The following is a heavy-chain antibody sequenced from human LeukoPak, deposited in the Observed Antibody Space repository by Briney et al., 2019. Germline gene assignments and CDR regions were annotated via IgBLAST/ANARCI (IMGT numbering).Heavy chain of an antibody. CDR3: ARDLTPVVRGVIKIHYYYGMDV. Sequence: GGSLRLSCSASGLIFDSYAMHWVRQAPGKGLEWVAITSSDGRNEYHIESVKGRFSISRDDSKNTVYLQMNSLRPEDTAVYYCARDLTPVVRGVIKIHYYYGMDVWGQGTTVTVSS. J-gene: IGHJ6*02. D-gene: IGHD3-10*01. CDR2: TSSDGRNE. V-gene: IGHV3-30*03. CDR1: GLIFDSYA.